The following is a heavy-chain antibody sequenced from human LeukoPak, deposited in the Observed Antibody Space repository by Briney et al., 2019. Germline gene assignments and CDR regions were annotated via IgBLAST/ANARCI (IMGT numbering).Heavy chain of an antibody. V-gene: IGHV4-59*01. J-gene: IGHJ3*02. CDR1: GGSISTYY. CDR3: ARGLSIGVIGGLTAFDI. Sequence: PSETLSLTCTVSGGSISTYYGNWIRQAPGKGLEWIGYIYYSGSTNYNPSLKSRVAMSVDTSRNQFSLKLSSVTAADTAVYYCARGLSIGVIGGLTAFDIWGQGTMVTVS. CDR2: IYYSGST. D-gene: IGHD6-19*01.